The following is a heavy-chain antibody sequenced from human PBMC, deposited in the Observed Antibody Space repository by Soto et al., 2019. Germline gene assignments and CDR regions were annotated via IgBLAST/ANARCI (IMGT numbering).Heavy chain of an antibody. CDR1: GGSISSSSYY. D-gene: IGHD6-13*01. V-gene: IGHV4-39*01. Sequence: SDTLSLSCTVSGGSISSSSYYWGWIRQPPGKGLEWIGSIYYSGSTYYNPSLKSRVTISVDTSKNQFSLKLSSVTAADTAVYYCARQEYSSSPNWFDPSGQGTLVTVSS. CDR3: ARQEYSSSPNWFDP. CDR2: IYYSGST. J-gene: IGHJ5*02.